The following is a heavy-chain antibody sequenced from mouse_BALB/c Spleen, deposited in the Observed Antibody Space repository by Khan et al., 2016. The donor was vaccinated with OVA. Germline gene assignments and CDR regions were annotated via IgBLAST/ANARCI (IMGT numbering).Heavy chain of an antibody. Sequence: EVELVESGGDLVKPGGSLKLSCAASGFTFSSYSMSWVRQTPDKRLEWVASISSGGDYTYYPDSVKGRFTISRDNAKNTLYLQMSDLKYEDTAMYYCAGHLTESFAYGGKETLVTVST. CDR1: GFTFSSYS. D-gene: IGHD4-1*01. V-gene: IGHV5-6*01. CDR3: AGHLTESFAY. J-gene: IGHJ3*01. CDR2: ISSGGDYT.